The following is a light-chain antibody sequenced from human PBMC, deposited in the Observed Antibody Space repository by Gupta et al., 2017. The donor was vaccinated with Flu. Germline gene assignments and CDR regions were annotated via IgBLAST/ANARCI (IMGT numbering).Light chain of an antibody. V-gene: IGLV2-8*01. CDR3: SSYAGNKVV. J-gene: IGLJ2*01. Sequence: QSALTPPPSASGSPGPSVTISCTGSSSDVGGYNYVSWYQQHHGKAPKLMIYEVTKRPAGVPDHFSGSKSGNTASLTVSGLQAEDEADYYCSSYAGNKVVFGGGTKLTVL. CDR2: EVT. CDR1: SSDVGGYNY.